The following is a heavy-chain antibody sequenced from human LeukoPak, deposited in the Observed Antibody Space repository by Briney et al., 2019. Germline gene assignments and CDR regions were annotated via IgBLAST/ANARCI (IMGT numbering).Heavy chain of an antibody. D-gene: IGHD4-23*01. CDR2: IRNDGSKK. CDR3: AKRDNGGDSGIDY. CDR1: GFTFNTYG. V-gene: IGHV3-30*02. J-gene: IGHJ4*02. Sequence: GGSLRLSCAASGFTFNTYGMHWVRQAPGKGPEWVAFIRNDGSKKFYADALKGRFTISRDNSKNTLYLQVNSLRLDDTAVYYCAKRDNGGDSGIDYWGQGTLVTVSS.